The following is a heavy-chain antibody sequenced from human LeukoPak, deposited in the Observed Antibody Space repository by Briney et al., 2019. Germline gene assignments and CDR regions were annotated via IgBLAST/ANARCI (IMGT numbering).Heavy chain of an antibody. Sequence: GGSLRLSCAASGFTFSSYSMNWVRQAPGKVLEWVSHITASGTAMSYADSVKGRFTISRDNAKNSLYLQMNSLRDEDTAVYYCAEGLTGYSNYGMDVWGQGTTVTVSS. J-gene: IGHJ6*02. CDR2: ITASGTAM. CDR3: AEGLTGYSNYGMDV. CDR1: GFTFSSYS. D-gene: IGHD3-9*01. V-gene: IGHV3-48*02.